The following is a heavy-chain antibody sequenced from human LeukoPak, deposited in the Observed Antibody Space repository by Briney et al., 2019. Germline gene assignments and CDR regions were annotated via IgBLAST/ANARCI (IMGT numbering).Heavy chain of an antibody. Sequence: GGSLRLSCAASGFTFSSYAMSWVRQAPGKGLEWVSGISGSGGSTYYADSVKGRFTISRDNSKNTLFLQMNSLRAEDTAVYYCAKCANYYDSKNYYGMDVWGQGTTVTVSS. CDR2: ISGSGGST. J-gene: IGHJ6*02. D-gene: IGHD3-22*01. CDR3: AKCANYYDSKNYYGMDV. V-gene: IGHV3-23*01. CDR1: GFTFSSYA.